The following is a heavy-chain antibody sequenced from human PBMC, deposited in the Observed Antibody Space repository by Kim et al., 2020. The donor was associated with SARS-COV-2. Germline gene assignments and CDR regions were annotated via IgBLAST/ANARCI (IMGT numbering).Heavy chain of an antibody. CDR3: ARDEPSHCSSTSCYVGY. V-gene: IGHV4-31*03. CDR2: IYYSGST. D-gene: IGHD2-2*01. CDR1: GGSISSGGYY. Sequence: SETLSLTCTVSGGSISSGGYYWSWISQHPGKGLEWIGYIYYSGSTYYNPSLKSRVTISVDTSKNQFSLKLSSVTAADTAVYYCARDEPSHCSSTSCYVGYWGQGTLVTVSS. J-gene: IGHJ4*02.